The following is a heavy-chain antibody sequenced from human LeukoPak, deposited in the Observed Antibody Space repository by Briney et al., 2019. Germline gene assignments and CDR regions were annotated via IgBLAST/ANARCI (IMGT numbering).Heavy chain of an antibody. CDR1: GYTFTGYY. CDR2: INPNSGGT. CDR3: ASTGAAAGYYYYYGMDV. D-gene: IGHD6-13*01. Sequence: ASVKVSCKASGYTFTGYYMHWVRQAPGQGLEWMGWINPNSGGTNYAQKFQGRVTITRDTSISTAYMELSRLRSDDTAVYYCASTGAAAGYYYYYGMDVWGQGTTVTVSS. J-gene: IGHJ6*02. V-gene: IGHV1-2*02.